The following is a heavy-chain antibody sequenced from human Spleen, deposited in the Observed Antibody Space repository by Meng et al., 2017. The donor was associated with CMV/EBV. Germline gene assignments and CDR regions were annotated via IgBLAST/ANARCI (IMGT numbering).Heavy chain of an antibody. Sequence: GESLKISCAASGFTFSIYSMSWVRQAPGKGLEWVSSISISSSYIYYADSVKGRFTVSRDNAKNSLYLQLNSLRAEDTAVYYCARDRGDYAIYEDYWGQGTLVTVSS. CDR1: GFTFSIYS. J-gene: IGHJ4*02. D-gene: IGHD4-17*01. CDR2: ISISSSYI. V-gene: IGHV3-21*01. CDR3: ARDRGDYAIYEDY.